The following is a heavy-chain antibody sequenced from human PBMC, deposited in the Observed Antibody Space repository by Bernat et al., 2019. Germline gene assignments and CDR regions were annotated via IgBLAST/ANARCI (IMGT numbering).Heavy chain of an antibody. CDR3: AREPAGYSSAWVLDY. J-gene: IGHJ4*02. D-gene: IGHD6-19*01. V-gene: IGHV1-2*04. Sequence: QVQLVQSGAEVKKPGASVKVSCKASGYTFTGYYMHWVRQAPGQGLEWMGWINPNSGGTNYAQKFQGWVTMTRDTSISTDYMELSRLRSDDTAVYYCAREPAGYSSAWVLDYWGQGTLVTVSS. CDR2: INPNSGGT. CDR1: GYTFTGYY.